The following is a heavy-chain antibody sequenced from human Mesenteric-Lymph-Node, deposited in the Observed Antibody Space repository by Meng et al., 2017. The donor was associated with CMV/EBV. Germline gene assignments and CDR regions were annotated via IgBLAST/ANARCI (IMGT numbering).Heavy chain of an antibody. V-gene: IGHV1-69*06. Sequence: SCKASGGTFSSYAISWVRQAPGQGLEWMGGIIPIFGTANYAQKFRGRVTITADKSTTTAYMELSSLRSEDTAVYYCTRDGYSPFDYWDQGTLVTVSS. J-gene: IGHJ4*02. D-gene: IGHD4-11*01. CDR1: GGTFSSYA. CDR2: IIPIFGTA. CDR3: TRDGYSPFDY.